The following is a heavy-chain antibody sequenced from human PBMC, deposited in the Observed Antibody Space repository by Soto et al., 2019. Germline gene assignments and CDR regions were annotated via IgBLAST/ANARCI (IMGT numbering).Heavy chain of an antibody. V-gene: IGHV1-69*01. D-gene: IGHD2-15*01. Sequence: QVQLVQSGAEVKQPGSSVKVSCKASGGTFSSYAISWVRQAPGQGLEWMGGVIPIFGTANYAQKFQGRVTITADESTRTAYMELRSLRPEDTAVYYCARNGENCSGGSCYSGVWYYGMDAWGQGTTVTVSS. J-gene: IGHJ6*02. CDR2: VIPIFGTA. CDR3: ARNGENCSGGSCYSGVWYYGMDA. CDR1: GGTFSSYA.